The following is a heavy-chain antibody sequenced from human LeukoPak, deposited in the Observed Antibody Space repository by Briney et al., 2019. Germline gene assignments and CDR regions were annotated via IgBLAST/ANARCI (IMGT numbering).Heavy chain of an antibody. Sequence: GGSLRLSCAASGFTFSSYGMHWVRQAPGKGLEWVAAVSYDGSNKYYADSLKGRFTISRDNSKNTLYLQMNSLRAEDTAVYYCAGSHYGDYSSHYWGQGTLVTVSS. CDR3: AGSHYGDYSSHY. D-gene: IGHD4-17*01. CDR2: VSYDGSNK. V-gene: IGHV3-30*03. J-gene: IGHJ4*02. CDR1: GFTFSSYG.